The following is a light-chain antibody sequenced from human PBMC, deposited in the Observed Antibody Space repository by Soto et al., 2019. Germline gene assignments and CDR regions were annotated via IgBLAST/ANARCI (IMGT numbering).Light chain of an antibody. Sequence: EIVLTQSPGTLSLSPGERATLSCRASQSVTSNYLAWYQQKPGQAPRLLIYAASRRAPGIPDRFSASGSGTDFTPTISRLEPNDFAVYFCQQYGTSPPWTFGQGAKVDIK. J-gene: IGKJ1*01. CDR2: AAS. CDR3: QQYGTSPPWT. V-gene: IGKV3-20*01. CDR1: QSVTSNY.